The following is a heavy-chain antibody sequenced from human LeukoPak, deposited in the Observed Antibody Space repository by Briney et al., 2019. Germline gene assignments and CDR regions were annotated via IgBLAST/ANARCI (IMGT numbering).Heavy chain of an antibody. D-gene: IGHD4-17*01. CDR1: GGTFSSYA. CDR2: IIPIFGTA. CDR3: ASRDPDYGDAVDAFDI. V-gene: IGHV1-69*13. Sequence: SVKVSCKAYGGTFSSYAISWVRQAPGQGLEWMGGIIPIFGTANYAQKFQGRVTITADESTSTAYMELSSLRSEDTAVYYCASRDPDYGDAVDAFDIWGQGTMVTVSS. J-gene: IGHJ3*02.